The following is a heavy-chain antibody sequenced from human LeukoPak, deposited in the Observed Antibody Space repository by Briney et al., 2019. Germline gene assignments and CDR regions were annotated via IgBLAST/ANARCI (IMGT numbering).Heavy chain of an antibody. V-gene: IGHV3-30*18. CDR3: AKPLDVTTPMDGFDY. CDR1: GITFSTYG. CDR2: ISFDGRNK. J-gene: IGHJ4*02. D-gene: IGHD5-18*01. Sequence: PGRSLRLSCAASGITFSTYGMHWVRQAPGQGLEWVALISFDGRNKYYADSVKGRFTISRDNSKITLYLQMNSLRTEDTAVYYCAKPLDVTTPMDGFDYWGQGTLVTVSS.